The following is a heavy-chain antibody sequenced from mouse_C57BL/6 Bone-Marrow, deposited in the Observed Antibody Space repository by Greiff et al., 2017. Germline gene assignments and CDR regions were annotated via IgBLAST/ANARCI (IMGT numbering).Heavy chain of an antibody. D-gene: IGHD2-3*01. J-gene: IGHJ1*03. CDR3: ARFDGYTSYWYFDV. CDR2: IHPNSGST. V-gene: IGHV1-64*01. CDR1: GYTFTSYW. Sequence: QVQLQQPGAELVKPGASVKLSCKASGYTFTSYWMHWVKQRPGQGLEWIGMIHPNSGSTNYNEKFKSKATLTVAKSSSTAYMQLSSLTSEDSAVYYCARFDGYTSYWYFDVWGTGTTVTVSS.